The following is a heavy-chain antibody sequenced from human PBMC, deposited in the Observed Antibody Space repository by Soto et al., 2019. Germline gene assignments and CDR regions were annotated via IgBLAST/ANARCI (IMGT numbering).Heavy chain of an antibody. CDR1: GGSISGYY. Sequence: LSLTCTVSGGSISGYYWSWIRQPPGKGLEWIGNVYYSGGAKYNPSVKRRVSISVDTSKNQFSLNLSSVTAADTAVYYCTRDGDGRMITNPYYYYGMDVWGPGITVTVS. CDR2: VYYSGGA. CDR3: TRDGDGRMITNPYYYYGMDV. D-gene: IGHD2-21*02. V-gene: IGHV4-59*01. J-gene: IGHJ6*02.